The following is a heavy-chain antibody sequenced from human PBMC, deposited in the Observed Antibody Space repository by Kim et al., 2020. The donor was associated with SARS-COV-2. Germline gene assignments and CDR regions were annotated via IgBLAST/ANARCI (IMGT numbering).Heavy chain of an antibody. CDR3: AKDSGSFSGDY. D-gene: IGHD1-26*01. Sequence: ASVKVSCKASGYTFTKFHMHWVRQAPGQGLEWMGIISPSGDHTRFAQKFQGRVTLTRDTSTSTVSMDLRSLRSEDTATYYCAKDSGSFSGDYWGQGTLVT. CDR1: GYTFTKFH. J-gene: IGHJ4*02. CDR2: ISPSGDHT. V-gene: IGHV1-46*01.